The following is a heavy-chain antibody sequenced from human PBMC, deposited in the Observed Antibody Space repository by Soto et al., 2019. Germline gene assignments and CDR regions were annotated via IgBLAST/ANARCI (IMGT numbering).Heavy chain of an antibody. Sequence: ASVKVSCKASGGTFSSYAISWVRQAPGQGLEWMGGIIPIFGTANYAQKFQGRVTITADESTSTAYMELSSLRSEDTAVYYCARAPQPPYYDDSSGYLDYWGQGTLVTVSS. J-gene: IGHJ4*02. CDR3: ARAPQPPYYDDSSGYLDY. CDR2: IIPIFGTA. V-gene: IGHV1-69*13. CDR1: GGTFSSYA. D-gene: IGHD3-22*01.